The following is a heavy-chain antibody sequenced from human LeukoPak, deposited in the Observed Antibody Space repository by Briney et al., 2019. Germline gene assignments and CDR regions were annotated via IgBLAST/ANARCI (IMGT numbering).Heavy chain of an antibody. V-gene: IGHV3-48*01. CDR3: ARGRLLWFGGLNAGLDY. CDR1: GFTFSSYS. Sequence: GGSLRLSCAASGFTFSSYSMNWVRQAPGKGLEWVSYISSSSSTIYYADSVKGRFTISRDNAKNSLYLQMNSLRAEDTAVYYCARGRLLWFGGLNAGLDYWGQGTLVTVSS. D-gene: IGHD3-10*01. J-gene: IGHJ4*02. CDR2: ISSSSSTI.